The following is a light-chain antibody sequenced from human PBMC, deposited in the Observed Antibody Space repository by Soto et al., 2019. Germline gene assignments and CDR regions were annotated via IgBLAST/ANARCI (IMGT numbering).Light chain of an antibody. J-gene: IGKJ4*01. CDR1: QSVGSNY. V-gene: IGKV3D-20*02. CDR2: DAS. Sequence: IVLTQSPGTLSLSPGDRATLSCRASQSVGSNYLAWYQQKPGQAPRLLIYDASNRATGIPARFSGSGSGTDFTLTISSLEPEDFAVYYCQQRSNWPLTFGGGTKVDIK. CDR3: QQRSNWPLT.